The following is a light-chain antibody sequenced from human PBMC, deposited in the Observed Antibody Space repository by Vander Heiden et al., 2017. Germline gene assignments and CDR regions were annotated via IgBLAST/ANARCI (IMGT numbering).Light chain of an antibody. CDR1: SSNIGSNT. CDR2: SNN. CDR3: AAWDDSLNGWV. V-gene: IGLV1-44*01. Sequence: QSVLTQPPSASGTPGQRVTISCSVSSSNIGSNTVNWYQQLPGTAPKLLIYSNNPRPSGVPDRFSGSKSGTSASLAISGLQSEDEADYYCAAWDDSLNGWVFGGGTKLTVL. J-gene: IGLJ3*02.